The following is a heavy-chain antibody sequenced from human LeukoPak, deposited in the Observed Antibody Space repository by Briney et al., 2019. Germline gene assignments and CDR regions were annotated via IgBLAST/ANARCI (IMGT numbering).Heavy chain of an antibody. CDR2: INPNNGGT. Sequence: ASVKVSCMASGYIFTGYYMHWVRQAPGQGLEWMGRINPNNGGTNFAQKFQGRVTMTRDTSISTAYMELSRLRSDDTAVYYCAREASSGSGSFDIWGQGTMVTVSS. D-gene: IGHD3-22*01. CDR1: GYIFTGYY. J-gene: IGHJ3*02. CDR3: AREASSGSGSFDI. V-gene: IGHV1-2*06.